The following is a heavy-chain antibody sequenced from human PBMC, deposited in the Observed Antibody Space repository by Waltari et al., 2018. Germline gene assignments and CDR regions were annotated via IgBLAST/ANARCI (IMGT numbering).Heavy chain of an antibody. D-gene: IGHD2-2*01. Sequence: EVQLVESGGGLIQPGGSLRLSCAASGFIVSSNYLSWVRQAPGKGLEWVSVIYRGGSTYDADSVNGRLTISRDNYKNMLFLQMNSLRAEDTAVYYCARGSTSYDGMDVWGQGTTVTVSS. CDR3: ARGSTSYDGMDV. CDR1: GFIVSSNY. J-gene: IGHJ6*02. V-gene: IGHV3-53*01. CDR2: IYRGGST.